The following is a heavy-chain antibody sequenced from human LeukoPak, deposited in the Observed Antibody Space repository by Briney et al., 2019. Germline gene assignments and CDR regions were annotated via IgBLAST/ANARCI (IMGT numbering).Heavy chain of an antibody. CDR1: GFTFSSYS. V-gene: IGHV3-21*01. CDR2: ISSSSSYI. D-gene: IGHD2-2*01. Sequence: PGGSLRLSCAASGFTFSSYSMNWVRQAPGKGLEWVSSISSSSSYIYYADSVKGRFTISRDNAKNSLYLQMNSLRAEDTAVYYCARGTLVPAATYNWFDPWGQGTLVTVSS. J-gene: IGHJ5*02. CDR3: ARGTLVPAATYNWFDP.